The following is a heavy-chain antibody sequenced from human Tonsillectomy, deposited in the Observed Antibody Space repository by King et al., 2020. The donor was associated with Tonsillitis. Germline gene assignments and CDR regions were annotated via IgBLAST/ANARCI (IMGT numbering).Heavy chain of an antibody. V-gene: IGHV3-30*18. CDR1: GFTFSSYG. CDR3: AKDHYDFWSGYFLGYGMDV. D-gene: IGHD3-3*01. CDR2: ISYDGSNK. J-gene: IGHJ6*02. Sequence: HVQLVESGGGVVQPGRFLRLSCAASGFTFSSYGMHWVRQAPGKGLEWVAVISYDGSNKYYADSVKGRFTISRDNSKNTLYLQMNSLRAEDTAVYYCAKDHYDFWSGYFLGYGMDVWGQGTTVTVSS.